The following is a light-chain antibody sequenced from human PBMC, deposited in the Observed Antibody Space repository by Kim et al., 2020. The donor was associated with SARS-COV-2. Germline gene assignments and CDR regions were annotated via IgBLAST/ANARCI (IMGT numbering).Light chain of an antibody. J-gene: IGKJ1*01. CDR3: XHHXSWX. Sequence: DIQMTQSPSTLSASVVDRXXITXXASQSISTSLAWYQRKPGKXPNLXXYQASILHSGVPSRFSGSGXGTEFTLTVXSLXPDDFATYXXXHHXSWXXGXGTXV. CDR1: QSISTS. V-gene: IGKV1-5*03. CDR2: QAS.